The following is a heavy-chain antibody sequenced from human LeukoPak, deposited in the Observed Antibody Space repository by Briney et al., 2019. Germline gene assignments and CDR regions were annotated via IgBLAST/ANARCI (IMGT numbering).Heavy chain of an antibody. Sequence: GSLRLSCTASGFTFNTYWMTWVRQTPGKGLEWVANIKQDGSDQYYVDSLKGRFTISRDNAKNSLYLQMNSLRVEDTAVYYCARGRYTSGWYPDYFDFWGPGTRVTVSS. CDR1: GFTFNTYW. CDR2: IKQDGSDQ. CDR3: ARGRYTSGWYPDYFDF. D-gene: IGHD6-19*01. J-gene: IGHJ4*02. V-gene: IGHV3-7*01.